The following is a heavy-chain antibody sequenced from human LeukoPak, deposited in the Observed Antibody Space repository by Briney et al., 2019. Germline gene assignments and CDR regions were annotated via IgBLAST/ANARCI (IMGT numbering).Heavy chain of an antibody. D-gene: IGHD5-24*01. CDR2: IYYSGST. CDR3: ARENRRDGYDY. J-gene: IGHJ4*02. V-gene: IGHV4-59*12. CDR1: GGSISSYY. Sequence: PSETLSLTCTVSGGSISSYYWSWIRQPPGKGLEWIGYIYYSGSTNYNPSLKSRVTISVDTSKNQFSLKLSSVTAADTAVYYCARENRRDGYDYWGQGTLVTVSS.